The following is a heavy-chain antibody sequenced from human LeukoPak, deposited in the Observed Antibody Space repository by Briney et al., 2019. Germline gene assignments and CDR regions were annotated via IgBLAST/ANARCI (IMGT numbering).Heavy chain of an antibody. CDR3: ARDHSGRHLYYFDY. CDR1: GYTFTSYA. D-gene: IGHD3-10*01. J-gene: IGHJ4*02. Sequence: GASMKVSCKASGYTFTSYAMHWVRQAPGQRLEWMGWINAGNGNTKYSQKFQGRVTITRDTSASTAYMELSSLRSEDTAVYYCARDHSGRHLYYFDYWGQGTLVTVSS. V-gene: IGHV1-3*01. CDR2: INAGNGNT.